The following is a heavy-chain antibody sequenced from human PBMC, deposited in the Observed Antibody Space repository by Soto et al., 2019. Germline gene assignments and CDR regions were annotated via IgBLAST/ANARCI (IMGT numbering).Heavy chain of an antibody. D-gene: IGHD6-13*01. CDR2: ISYEGSSD. J-gene: IGHJ6*01. Sequence: WGSLRLSCAASGFSFEFYGMHRVRQAPGKGLEWVGFISYEGSSDFYADSVKGRFTISRDNAMNTLYLLMISLRAEDTAVYFCARDIAAAGDYSYYTGLDVWGQGTTVTVSS. V-gene: IGHV3-30*03. CDR1: GFSFEFYG. CDR3: ARDIAAAGDYSYYTGLDV.